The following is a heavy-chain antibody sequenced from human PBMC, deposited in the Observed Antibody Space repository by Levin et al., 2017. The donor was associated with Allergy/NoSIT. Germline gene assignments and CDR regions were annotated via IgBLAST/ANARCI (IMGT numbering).Heavy chain of an antibody. J-gene: IGHJ4*02. Sequence: GALRLSCAASGFSVSNHYMTWVRQGPGKGLECVSVIYSDGSTYYADSVRGRFTISRDSFRNTLSLQMNSLRDDDPAVYYCTKGHYSGVYQWGQGTLVTVSS. CDR3: TKGHYSGVYQ. D-gene: IGHD2-2*01. CDR2: IYSDGST. CDR1: GFSVSNHY. V-gene: IGHV3-53*01.